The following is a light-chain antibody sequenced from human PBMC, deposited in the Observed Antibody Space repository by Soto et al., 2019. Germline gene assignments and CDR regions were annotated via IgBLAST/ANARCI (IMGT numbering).Light chain of an antibody. J-gene: IGKJ1*01. CDR2: STS. CDR1: QSVSSTY. Sequence: ETVLTQSPGTLSLSPGERATLSYRASQSVSSTYFAWYQQKPGQPPRLLIYSTSSRATGIPDRFSGSGSGTDFTLTISRLEPEDFAVYYCQQFGSSRTFGQGTKVEIK. V-gene: IGKV3-20*01. CDR3: QQFGSSRT.